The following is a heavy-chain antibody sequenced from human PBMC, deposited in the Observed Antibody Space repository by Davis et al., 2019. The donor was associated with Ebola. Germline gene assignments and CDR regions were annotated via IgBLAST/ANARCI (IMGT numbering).Heavy chain of an antibody. V-gene: IGHV3-23*01. CDR3: AKEVTMIVVVITEFDY. J-gene: IGHJ4*02. Sequence: GESLKISCTDSVITFSSYAMTWVRQAPGKGLEWVSAISGSGGSTYYADSVKGRFTISRDNSKNTLYLQMNSLRAEDTAVYYCAKEVTMIVVVITEFDYWGQGTLVTVSS. CDR2: ISGSGGST. D-gene: IGHD3-22*01. CDR1: VITFSSYA.